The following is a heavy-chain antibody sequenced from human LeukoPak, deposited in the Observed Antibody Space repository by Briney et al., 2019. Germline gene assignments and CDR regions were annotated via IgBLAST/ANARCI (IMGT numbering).Heavy chain of an antibody. CDR3: AKESGHCSSTSCYLFWFDP. D-gene: IGHD2-2*01. J-gene: IGHJ5*02. CDR2: IRYDGSNK. Sequence: PGGSLGLSCAASGFTFSSYGMHWVRQAPGKGLEWVAFIRYDGSNKYYADSVKGRFTISRDNSKNTLYLQMNSLRAEDTAVYYCAKESGHCSSTSCYLFWFDPWGQGTLVTVSS. CDR1: GFTFSSYG. V-gene: IGHV3-30*02.